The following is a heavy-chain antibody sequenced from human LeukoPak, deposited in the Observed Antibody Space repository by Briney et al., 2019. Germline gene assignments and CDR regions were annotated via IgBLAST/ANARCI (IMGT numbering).Heavy chain of an antibody. CDR1: GGSISSSSYY. V-gene: IGHV4-39*01. CDR2: IYYSGST. J-gene: IGHJ5*02. D-gene: IGHD2-15*01. Sequence: PSETLSLTCTVSGGSISSSSYYWGWIRQPPGKGLEWIGSIYYSGSTYYTPSLKSRVTISVDTSKNQFSLKLSSVTAADTAVYYCARSVPGRGYCSGGSCHATTNWFDPWGQGTLVTVSS. CDR3: ARSVPGRGYCSGGSCHATTNWFDP.